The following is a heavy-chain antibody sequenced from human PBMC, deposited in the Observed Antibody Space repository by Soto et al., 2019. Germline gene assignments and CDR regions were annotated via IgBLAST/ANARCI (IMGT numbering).Heavy chain of an antibody. CDR1: GFTFSSYG. D-gene: IGHD1-7*01. CDR2: IWYDGSNK. CDR3: ARNAGTPWGPYYYYGMDV. J-gene: IGHJ6*02. V-gene: IGHV3-33*01. Sequence: QVQLVESGGGVVQPGRSLRLSCGASGFTFSSYGMHWVRQAPGKGLEWVAVIWYDGSNKYYADSVKGRFTISRDNSKNTLYLQMNNLRPEDTAVYYCARNAGTPWGPYYYYGMDVWGQGTTVTVSS.